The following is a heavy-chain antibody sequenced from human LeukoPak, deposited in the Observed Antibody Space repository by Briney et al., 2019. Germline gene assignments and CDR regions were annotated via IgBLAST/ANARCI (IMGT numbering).Heavy chain of an antibody. J-gene: IGHJ4*02. Sequence: ASVKVSCKASGYTFTSYGISWVRQAPGQGLEWMGWISAYSGNTNYAQKLQGRVTMTTDTSTSTAYMELRSLRSDDTAVYYCARDKDFWSGFGFDYWGQGTLVTVSS. V-gene: IGHV1-18*01. D-gene: IGHD3-3*01. CDR2: ISAYSGNT. CDR3: ARDKDFWSGFGFDY. CDR1: GYTFTSYG.